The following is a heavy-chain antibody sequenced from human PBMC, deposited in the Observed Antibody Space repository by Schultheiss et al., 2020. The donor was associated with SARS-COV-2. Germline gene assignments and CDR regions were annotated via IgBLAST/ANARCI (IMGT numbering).Heavy chain of an antibody. CDR1: GGSISSYY. D-gene: IGHD6-19*01. V-gene: IGHV4-59*08. J-gene: IGHJ4*02. CDR3: ARHDVSGWDTTAIGY. Sequence: SQTLSLTCTVSGGSISSYYWSWIRQPPGKGLEWIGEINHSGSTNYNPSLKSRVTISVDTSKNQFSLKLSSVTAADTAVYYCARHDVSGWDTTAIGYWGQGTLVTVSS. CDR2: INHSGST.